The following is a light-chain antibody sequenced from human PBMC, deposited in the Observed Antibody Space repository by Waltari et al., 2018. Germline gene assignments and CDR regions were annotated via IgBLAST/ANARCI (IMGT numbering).Light chain of an antibody. CDR1: DIGNKG. CDR2: GDT. J-gene: IGLJ7*01. V-gene: IGLV3-21*02. CDR3: QVWDPSTKYI. Sequence: SNEVTQPLSVSVSPGQTARITCGGDDIGNKGVQWYQQKPPQAPVLVIFGDTERASGIPARFSGSNSGHTATLTISGVEAGDEADYYCQVWDPSTKYIFGGGTRLSVL.